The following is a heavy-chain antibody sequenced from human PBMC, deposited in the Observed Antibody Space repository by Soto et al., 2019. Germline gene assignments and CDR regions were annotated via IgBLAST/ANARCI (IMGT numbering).Heavy chain of an antibody. CDR1: GFMFHTYW. V-gene: IGHV3-7*01. CDR2: IRGDGRET. Sequence: EVQLVESGGGLVQPGGSLRLSCAASGFMFHTYWMTWVRQAPGKGLEWVANIRGDGRETYYLDSVKGRFTISRENAMISLYLQMTSLRAEDTAVYYCARVLSGSLFDVMENWGQGTLVAVSS. CDR3: ARVLSGSLFDVMEN. J-gene: IGHJ4*02. D-gene: IGHD3-16*01.